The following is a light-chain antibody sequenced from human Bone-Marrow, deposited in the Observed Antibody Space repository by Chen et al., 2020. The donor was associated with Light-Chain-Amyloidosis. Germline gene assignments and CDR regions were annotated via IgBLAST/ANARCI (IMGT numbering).Light chain of an antibody. J-gene: IGLJ2*01. V-gene: IGLV3-25*03. CDR3: QSADSSGTYEVI. Sequence: SYELTQPPSVSVSPGQTARPNRPGDGLPTKYAYWYQQNPGQAPVLVIHRDTERPSGISERFSGSSSGTTATLTISGVQAEDEADYHCQSADSSGTYEVIFGGGTKLTVL. CDR1: GLPTKY. CDR2: RDT.